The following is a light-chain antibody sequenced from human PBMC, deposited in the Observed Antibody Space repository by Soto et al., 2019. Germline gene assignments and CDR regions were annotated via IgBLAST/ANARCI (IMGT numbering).Light chain of an antibody. CDR1: SSDIGAYNL. J-gene: IGLJ3*02. Sequence: QSALTQPASVSGSPGQSIAISCTGSSSDIGAYNLVSWYQQHPGTAPKLIIYEVRNRPSGISSRFSGSRSGNTASLTISGLQPEDEGDYYCSAYTARSTLVFGGGTKVTVL. CDR2: EVR. V-gene: IGLV2-14*01. CDR3: SAYTARSTLV.